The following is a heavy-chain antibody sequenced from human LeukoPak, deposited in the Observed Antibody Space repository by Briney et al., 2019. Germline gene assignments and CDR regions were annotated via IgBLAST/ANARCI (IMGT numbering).Heavy chain of an antibody. J-gene: IGHJ4*02. CDR1: GFTFSNAW. CDR3: TTGYYDFWSGHYTN. D-gene: IGHD3-3*01. V-gene: IGHV3-15*01. Sequence: GGSLRLSCAASGFTFSNAWMSWVRQAPGKGLEWVGRIKSKTDGGTTDYAAPVKGRFTISRDDSKNTLYLQMNSLKTEDTAVYYCTTGYYDFWSGHYTNWGQGTLVTVSS. CDR2: IKSKTDGGTT.